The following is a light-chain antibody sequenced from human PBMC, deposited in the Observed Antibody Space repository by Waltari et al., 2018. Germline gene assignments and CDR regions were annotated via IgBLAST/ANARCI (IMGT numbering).Light chain of an antibody. CDR1: TSNIGNEY. V-gene: IGLV1-51*01. J-gene: IGLJ1*01. CDR3: GAWDSSVSAYV. Sequence: QSVLTQPPSVSATPGQKVTISCSGSTSNIGNEYVSWYQQLPRTAPKLLIYKNDNRPSGIPDLFSGSKSGTSATLGITGLQTGDEAHYYCGAWDSSVSAYVFGTGTEVTVL. CDR2: KND.